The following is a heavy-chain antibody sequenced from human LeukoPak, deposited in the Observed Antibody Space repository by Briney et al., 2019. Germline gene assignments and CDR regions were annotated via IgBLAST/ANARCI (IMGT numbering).Heavy chain of an antibody. Sequence: PGGSLRLSCAASGFTFSSYWMNWARQAPGKGLEWVASINHNGNVNYYVDSVKGRFTISRDNSKNTLYLQMNSLRAEDTAAYYCAKPGGGTYFTHNCFHPWGQGTLVTVSS. CDR1: GFTFSSYW. V-gene: IGHV3-7*03. D-gene: IGHD1-26*01. J-gene: IGHJ5*02. CDR2: INHNGNVN. CDR3: AKPGGGTYFTHNCFHP.